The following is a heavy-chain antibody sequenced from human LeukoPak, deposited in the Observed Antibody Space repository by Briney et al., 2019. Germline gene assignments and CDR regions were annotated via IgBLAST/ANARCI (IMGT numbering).Heavy chain of an antibody. Sequence: GGSLRLSCAASGFAFSKAWMTWVRKAPGKGLEWVGRIKSKTDGGTADYATPVKGRFTILRDDSKKMLFLQMNSLKTEDTAVYYCTTVALYDSSGYYSDYWGQGTLVTVSS. CDR3: TTVALYDSSGYYSDY. V-gene: IGHV3-15*01. D-gene: IGHD3-22*01. J-gene: IGHJ4*02. CDR2: IKSKTDGGTA. CDR1: GFAFSKAW.